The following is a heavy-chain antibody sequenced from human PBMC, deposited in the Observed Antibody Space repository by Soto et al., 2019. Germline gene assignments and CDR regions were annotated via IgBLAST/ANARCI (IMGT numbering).Heavy chain of an antibody. CDR3: AREGGIAVAGAIDY. J-gene: IGHJ4*02. D-gene: IGHD6-19*01. CDR2: INSDGSST. V-gene: IGHV3-74*01. Sequence: EVQLVESGGGLVQPGGSLRLSCAASGFTFSSYWMHWVRQAPGKGLVWVSRINSDGSSTSYADSVKGRFTISRDNAKNTLYLQMNSLRAEDTAVYYCAREGGIAVAGAIDYWGQGTLVTVSS. CDR1: GFTFSSYW.